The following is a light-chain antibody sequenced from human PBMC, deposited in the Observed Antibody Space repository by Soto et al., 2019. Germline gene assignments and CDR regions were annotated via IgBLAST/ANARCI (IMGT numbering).Light chain of an antibody. CDR2: GAS. J-gene: IGKJ1*01. V-gene: IGKV3-20*01. Sequence: EIVLTQSPCTLSLSPGERATLSCRASQSFSSTYLAWYQHKSGQAPRLLIYGASNRATGIPDRFSGSGSGTDFTLTISRLEPEDFAVYYCQQYGSSGTFGQGTKVDI. CDR1: QSFSSTY. CDR3: QQYGSSGT.